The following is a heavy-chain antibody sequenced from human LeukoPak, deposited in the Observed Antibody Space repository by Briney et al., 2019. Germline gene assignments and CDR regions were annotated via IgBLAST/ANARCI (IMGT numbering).Heavy chain of an antibody. D-gene: IGHD3-22*01. CDR3: ACNYYDSSGYYADAFDI. CDR1: GGSISSCY. Sequence: SETLSLTCTVSGGSISSCYWSWIRQPPGKGLEWIGYIYYSGSTNYNPSLKSRVTISVDTSKNQFSLKLSSVTAADTAVYYCACNYYDSSGYYADAFDIWGQGTMVTVSS. J-gene: IGHJ3*02. V-gene: IGHV4-59*08. CDR2: IYYSGST.